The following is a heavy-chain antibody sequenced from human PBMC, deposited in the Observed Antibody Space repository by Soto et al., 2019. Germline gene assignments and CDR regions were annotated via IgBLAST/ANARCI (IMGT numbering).Heavy chain of an antibody. V-gene: IGHV4-30-4*01. CDR3: ARVDVGSTTWYPYTYFDY. D-gene: IGHD6-13*01. CDR1: GGSITSGDYY. Sequence: PSETLSLTCTVSGGSITSGDYYWSWLRQTPGKGLEWIGYIYYSGSTYYNPSLKSRVTVSVDTSKNQFSLKLTSVTAADTAVYYCARVDVGSTTWYPYTYFDYWGQGALVTVSS. J-gene: IGHJ4*02. CDR2: IYYSGST.